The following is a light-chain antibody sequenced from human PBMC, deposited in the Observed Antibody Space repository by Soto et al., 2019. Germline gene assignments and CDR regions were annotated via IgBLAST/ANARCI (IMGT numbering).Light chain of an antibody. Sequence: QSALTQPASVSGSPGQSVTISCTGTSTNVGTYQAISWYQQHPGKAPKLILYEVSQRPSGVSDRFSGSKSGNTASLTISGLQAEDEADYYCCSYAGSRGLVFGGGTKLTVL. V-gene: IGLV2-23*02. J-gene: IGLJ2*01. CDR2: EVS. CDR1: STNVGTYQA. CDR3: CSYAGSRGLV.